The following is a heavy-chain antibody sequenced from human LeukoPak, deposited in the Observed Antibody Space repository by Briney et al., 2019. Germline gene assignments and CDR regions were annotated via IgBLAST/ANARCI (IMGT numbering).Heavy chain of an antibody. Sequence: SETLSLTCTVSGGSFTSYYWSWIRQPAGKGLEWIGRIYTSGSTNYNPSLKSRVTMSVDTSKNQFSLRLSSVTAADTAVYYCARNPYDAYYHYYIDVWGKGTTVTVSS. CDR2: IYTSGST. CDR3: ARNPYDAYYHYYIDV. V-gene: IGHV4-4*07. CDR1: GGSFTSYY. J-gene: IGHJ6*03. D-gene: IGHD2-21*01.